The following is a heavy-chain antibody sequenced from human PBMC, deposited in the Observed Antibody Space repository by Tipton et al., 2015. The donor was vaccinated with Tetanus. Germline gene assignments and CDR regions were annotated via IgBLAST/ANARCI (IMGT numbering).Heavy chain of an antibody. CDR2: INHSGGT. Sequence: TLSLTCAVKGGSFSGYYWTWIRQAPGKGLEWIGQINHSGGTSYSSSLKSRVTTSLDTSKNHFSLRLRSVTAADTAVYFCARERNVGVSVRDGMDVWGQGTTVTVSS. D-gene: IGHD5/OR15-5a*01. CDR1: GGSFSGYY. J-gene: IGHJ6*02. CDR3: ARERNVGVSVRDGMDV. V-gene: IGHV4-34*01.